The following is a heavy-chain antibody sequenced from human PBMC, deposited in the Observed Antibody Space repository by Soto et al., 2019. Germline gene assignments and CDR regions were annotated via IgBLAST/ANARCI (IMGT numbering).Heavy chain of an antibody. CDR1: GYTFTSHD. D-gene: IGHD3-22*01. Sequence: QVQLVQSGAEVKKPGASVKVSCKASGYTFTSHDISWVRQAPGQGLEWMGWISPYNGNTNYAQRLQGRVTMTADTSTSTAYMELRSLRSDDTVVYYCVRDTRFYFDSSGQHYWGQGTLVTVSS. CDR3: VRDTRFYFDSSGQHY. CDR2: ISPYNGNT. V-gene: IGHV1-18*01. J-gene: IGHJ4*02.